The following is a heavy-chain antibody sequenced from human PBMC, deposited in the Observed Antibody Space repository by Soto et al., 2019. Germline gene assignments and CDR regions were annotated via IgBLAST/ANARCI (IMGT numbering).Heavy chain of an antibody. Sequence: GRAQTLSCEASGCHFSRYGMHWVRQAPGKGLEWVAVIWYDGSNKYYADSVKGRFTISRDNSKNTLYLQMNSLRAEDTAVYYCARAYYYDSSGYGYAFDIWGQGKMVTVS. CDR2: IWYDGSNK. CDR1: GCHFSRYG. J-gene: IGHJ3*02. CDR3: ARAYYYDSSGYGYAFDI. V-gene: IGHV3-33*01. D-gene: IGHD3-22*01.